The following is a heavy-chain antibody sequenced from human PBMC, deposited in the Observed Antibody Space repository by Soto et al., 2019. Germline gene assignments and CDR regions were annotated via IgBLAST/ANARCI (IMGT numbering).Heavy chain of an antibody. J-gene: IGHJ6*02. V-gene: IGHV3-74*01. CDR3: ARSGGSDGNMDV. CDR2: INSDGSST. Sequence: PGGSLRLSCAASGFTFSSYWMHWVRQAPGKGLVWVSRINSDGSSTSYADSVKGRFTISRDNAKNTLYLQMNSLRAEDTAVYYCARSGGSDGNMDVWGQGTTVTVSS. CDR1: GFTFSSYW. D-gene: IGHD1-26*01.